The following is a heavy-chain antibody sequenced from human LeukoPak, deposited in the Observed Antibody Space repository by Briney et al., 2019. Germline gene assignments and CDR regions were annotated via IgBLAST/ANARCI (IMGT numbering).Heavy chain of an antibody. V-gene: IGHV3-30*18. CDR1: GFIFNSYA. D-gene: IGHD2-2*01. Sequence: GGSLRLSCAGSGFIFNSYAMHWVRQTPGKRLEWMAVIANDGRDKRYADSMKGRFTVSRDNSMHMVYLQMNSLRVDDTAVYYCAKDVKIGPADYYFDNWGQGTLVTVSS. CDR2: IANDGRDK. CDR3: AKDVKIGPADYYFDN. J-gene: IGHJ4*02.